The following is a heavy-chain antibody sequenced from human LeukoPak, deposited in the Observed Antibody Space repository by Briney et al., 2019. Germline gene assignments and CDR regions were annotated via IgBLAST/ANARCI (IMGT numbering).Heavy chain of an antibody. Sequence: PGGSLRLSCAASGFTFSSYWMNWVRQAPGKGLEWVANIKQDGSEKYYVDSVKGRFTISRDNAKNSLYLQMNSLRAEDTAVYYWARGPPRDSSGYFNYWGQGTLVTVSS. CDR3: ARGPPRDSSGYFNY. CDR2: IKQDGSEK. V-gene: IGHV3-7*01. J-gene: IGHJ4*02. CDR1: GFTFSSYW. D-gene: IGHD3-22*01.